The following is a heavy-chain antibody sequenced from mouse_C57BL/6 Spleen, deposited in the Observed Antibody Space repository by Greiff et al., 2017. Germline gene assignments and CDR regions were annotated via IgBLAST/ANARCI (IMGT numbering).Heavy chain of an antibody. CDR1: GYTFTSYT. Sequence: QVQLQQSGAELARPGASVKMSCKASGYTFTSYTMHWVKQRPGQGLEWIGYINPSSGYTKYNQKFKDKATLTADKSSSTAYMQLSSLTSEDSAVYYCARSDYYGSSHYYAMDYWGQGTSVTVSS. CDR2: INPSSGYT. CDR3: ARSDYYGSSHYYAMDY. V-gene: IGHV1-4*01. J-gene: IGHJ4*01. D-gene: IGHD1-1*01.